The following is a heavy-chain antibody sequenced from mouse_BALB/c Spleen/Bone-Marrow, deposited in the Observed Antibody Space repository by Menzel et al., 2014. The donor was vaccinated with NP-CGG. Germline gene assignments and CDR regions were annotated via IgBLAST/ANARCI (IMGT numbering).Heavy chain of an antibody. J-gene: IGHJ2*01. CDR2: INPSNGRT. CDR3: ARNYGNTDY. D-gene: IGHD2-1*01. V-gene: IGHV1S81*02. CDR1: GYTFTSYW. Sequence: VQLQQSGAELVKPGASVKLSCKASGYTFTSYWMHWVKQRPGQGLEWIGEINPSNGRTNYNEKFETKATLTVDKSSSTAYMQLSSLTSEDSAVYYCARNYGNTDYWGQGTTLTVSS.